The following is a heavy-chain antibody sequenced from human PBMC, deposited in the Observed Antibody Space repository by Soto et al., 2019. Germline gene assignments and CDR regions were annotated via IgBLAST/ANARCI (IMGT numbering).Heavy chain of an antibody. CDR1: GGSFSGYY. CDR3: VRDSSALHRGWFDP. D-gene: IGHD1-26*01. V-gene: IGHV4-34*01. J-gene: IGHJ5*02. CDR2: INHSGST. Sequence: SETPSLTCAVYGGSFSGYYWSWIRQHPGKGLEWIGEINHSGSTNYNPSLKSRVTISVDTSKNQFSLKLSSVTAADTAVYYCVRDSSALHRGWFDPWGQGTLVTVSS.